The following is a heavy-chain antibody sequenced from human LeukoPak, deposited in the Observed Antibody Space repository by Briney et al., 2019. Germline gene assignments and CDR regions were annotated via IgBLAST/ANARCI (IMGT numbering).Heavy chain of an antibody. CDR3: AKDGGIVVVPAAPDY. V-gene: IGHV3-20*04. CDR2: INWNGGST. J-gene: IGHJ4*02. D-gene: IGHD2-2*01. CDR1: GFTFDDYA. Sequence: PGGSLRLSCAASGFTFDDYAMSWVRQAPGKGLEWVSGINWNGGSTGYADSVKGRFTISRDNSKNTLYLQMNSLRAEDTAVYYCAKDGGIVVVPAAPDYWGQGTLVTVSS.